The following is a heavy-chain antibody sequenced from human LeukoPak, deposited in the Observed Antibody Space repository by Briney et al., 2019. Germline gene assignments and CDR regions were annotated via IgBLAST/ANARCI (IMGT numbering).Heavy chain of an antibody. Sequence: SETLSLTCTVSGGSISSSSYYWGWIRQPPGKGLEWIGSIYYSGSTYYNPSLKSRVTISIDTSKNQFSLKLRSVTAADTAVYYCARGTPLGWFDPWGRGTLVTVSS. V-gene: IGHV4-39*07. J-gene: IGHJ5*02. CDR1: GGSISSSSYY. CDR3: ARGTPLGWFDP. CDR2: IYYSGST. D-gene: IGHD7-27*01.